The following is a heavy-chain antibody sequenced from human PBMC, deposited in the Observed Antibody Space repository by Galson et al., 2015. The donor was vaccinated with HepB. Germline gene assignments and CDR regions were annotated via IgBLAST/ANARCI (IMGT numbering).Heavy chain of an antibody. CDR3: ARGGGTGWSPEPYYFDY. CDR1: GYTFTVNY. J-gene: IGHJ4*02. D-gene: IGHD1-14*01. CDR2: INPNNGGT. Sequence: SVKVSCKASGYTFTVNYMHWVRQAPGQGLEWMGRINPNNGGTNYAERFHGRVTLTRDASIDTAYMELTSLISDDTAVYFCARGGGTGWSPEPYYFDYWGQGILVTVSS. V-gene: IGHV1-2*06.